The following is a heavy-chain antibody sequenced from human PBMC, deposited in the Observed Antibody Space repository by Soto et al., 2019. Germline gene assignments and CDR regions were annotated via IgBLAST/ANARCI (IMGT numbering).Heavy chain of an antibody. CDR3: ARRGAGGGNFFYYYYGMDV. CDR1: GGPISSYY. Sequence: SETLSLTCTVPGGPISSYYWSWIRQPPGKGREWSGYIYYSGSTNYNPSLKSRVTISVDTSKNQTSLKLSSVTAADAAVYYCARRGAGGGNFFYYYYGMDVWGQGTTVTVSS. CDR2: IYYSGST. V-gene: IGHV4-59*12. D-gene: IGHD2-21*02. J-gene: IGHJ6*02.